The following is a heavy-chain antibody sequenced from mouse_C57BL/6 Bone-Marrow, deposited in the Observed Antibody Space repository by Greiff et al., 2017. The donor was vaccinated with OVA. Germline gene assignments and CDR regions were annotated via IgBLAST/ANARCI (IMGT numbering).Heavy chain of an antibody. CDR1: GFTFSDYG. J-gene: IGHJ3*01. Sequence: EVHLVESGGGLVKPGGSLKLSCAASGFTFSDYGMHWVRQAPEKGLEWVAYISSGSSTIYYADTVKGRFTISRDNAKNTLFLQMTSLRSEDTAMYYCASPHYYGSSYGFAYWGQGTLVTVSA. CDR2: ISSGSSTI. CDR3: ASPHYYGSSYGFAY. V-gene: IGHV5-17*01. D-gene: IGHD1-1*01.